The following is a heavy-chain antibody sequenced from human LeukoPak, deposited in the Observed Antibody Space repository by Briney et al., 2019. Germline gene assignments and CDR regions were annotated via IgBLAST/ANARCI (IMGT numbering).Heavy chain of an antibody. CDR3: ARDGGYSYGIDY. D-gene: IGHD5-18*01. CDR1: GFTFSSYR. CDR2: INSDGSST. Sequence: GGSLRLSCAASGFTFSSYRMHWVRQAPGKGLVWVSRINSDGSSTSYADSVKGRFTISRDNAKNTLYLQMNSLRAEDTAVYYCARDGGYSYGIDYRGQGTLVTVSP. V-gene: IGHV3-74*01. J-gene: IGHJ4*02.